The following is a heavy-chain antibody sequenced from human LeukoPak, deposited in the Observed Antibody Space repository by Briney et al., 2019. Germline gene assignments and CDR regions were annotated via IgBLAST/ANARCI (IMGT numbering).Heavy chain of an antibody. J-gene: IGHJ6*04. Sequence: PSQTLSLTCAVSGGSISSGGYSWSWIRQPPGKGLEWIGYIYHSGSTYYNPSLKSRVTISVDRSKNQFSLKLSSVTAADTAVYYCARSPHPYYYYGMDVWGKGTTVTVS. V-gene: IGHV4-30-2*01. CDR1: GGSISSGGYS. CDR2: IYHSGST. CDR3: ARSPHPYYYYGMDV.